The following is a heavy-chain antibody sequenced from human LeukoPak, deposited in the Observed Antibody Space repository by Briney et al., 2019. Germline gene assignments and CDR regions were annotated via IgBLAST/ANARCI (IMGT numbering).Heavy chain of an antibody. Sequence: SETLSLTCTVSGGSISSGSYYWSWIRQPAGKGLEWIGRMHTGGTTNYNPSLKSRVTISMDTSKNQFSLKLSSVTAADTAVYYCARGGTYYYDSSGSPHAFDIWGQGTMVTVSS. D-gene: IGHD3-22*01. J-gene: IGHJ3*02. CDR2: MHTGGTT. V-gene: IGHV4-61*02. CDR1: GGSISSGSYY. CDR3: ARGGTYYYDSSGSPHAFDI.